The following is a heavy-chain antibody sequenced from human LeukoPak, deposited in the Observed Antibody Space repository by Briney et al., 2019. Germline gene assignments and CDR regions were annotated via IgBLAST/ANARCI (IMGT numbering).Heavy chain of an antibody. Sequence: MASETLSLTCTVSGGSISSSSYYWDWIRQPPGKGLEWIGSIYYSGSTYYNPSLKSRVTISVDTSKNQFSLKLSSVTAADTAVYYCARPELDYYDSSGYYSPFDIWGQGTMVTVSS. D-gene: IGHD3-22*01. CDR1: GGSISSSSYY. V-gene: IGHV4-39*01. CDR2: IYYSGST. CDR3: ARPELDYYDSSGYYSPFDI. J-gene: IGHJ3*02.